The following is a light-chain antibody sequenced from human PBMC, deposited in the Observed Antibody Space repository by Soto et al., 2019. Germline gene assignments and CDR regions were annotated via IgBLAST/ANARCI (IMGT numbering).Light chain of an antibody. CDR1: SGHSNYA. CDR2: RNSDGSH. Sequence: QSVLTQSPSASASLGASVKLTCTLSSGHSNYAIACHQQQSEKGPRYLMKRNSDGSHSKGDGIPDRFSGSSSGAERYLTISSLQSEDKADYYCQTWGSGIVVFGGGTKLTVL. CDR3: QTWGSGIVV. V-gene: IGLV4-69*01. J-gene: IGLJ2*01.